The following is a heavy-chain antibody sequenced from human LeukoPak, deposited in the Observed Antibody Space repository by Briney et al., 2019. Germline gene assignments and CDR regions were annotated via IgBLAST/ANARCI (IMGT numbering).Heavy chain of an antibody. V-gene: IGHV3-23*01. D-gene: IGHD3-10*01. CDR3: AKGSRITMVRGVPGGDY. CDR2: ISGSGGST. J-gene: IGHJ4*02. Sequence: GGSLRLSCAASEFTFSSYAMSWVRQAPGKGLEWVSAISGSGGSTYYADSVKGRFTISRDNSKNTLYLQMNSLRAEDTAVYYCAKGSRITMVRGVPGGDYWGQGTLVTVSS. CDR1: EFTFSSYA.